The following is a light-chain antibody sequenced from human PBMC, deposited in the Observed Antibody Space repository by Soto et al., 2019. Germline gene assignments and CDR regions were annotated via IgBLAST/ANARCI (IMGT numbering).Light chain of an antibody. Sequence: ETVMTQSPATLSVSPGERATLSCRASQGVSSNLAWYQQKPGQAPRLLIYSASTRATGIPAGFSGSGSGTEFTLTISSLQSEDFAVYYCQQYNNWPPITFGQGTKLEIK. J-gene: IGKJ2*01. CDR1: QGVSSN. CDR3: QQYNNWPPIT. CDR2: SAS. V-gene: IGKV3-15*01.